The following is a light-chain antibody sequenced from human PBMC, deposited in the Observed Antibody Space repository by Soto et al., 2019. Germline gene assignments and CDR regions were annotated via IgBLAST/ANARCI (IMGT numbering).Light chain of an antibody. CDR1: QSIRNY. J-gene: IGKJ1*01. CDR2: AAS. V-gene: IGKV1-39*01. CDR3: QQTDSTPQT. Sequence: DIQMTQSPSSLSASVGDRVTISCRASQSIRNYVSWYQQKPGTAPNLLIRAASTLQSGVPSRFSGSGAGTDFTLTISSLQIEDFATYFFQQTDSTPQTFGQGTNVEI.